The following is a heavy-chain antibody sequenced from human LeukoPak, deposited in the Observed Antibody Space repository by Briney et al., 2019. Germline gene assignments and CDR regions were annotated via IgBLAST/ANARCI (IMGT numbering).Heavy chain of an antibody. CDR2: INHSGST. J-gene: IGHJ4*02. CDR3: ARVPRYYYDSSGYSGVYFDY. Sequence: SETLSLTCAVYGGSFSGYYWSWIRQPPGKGLEWIGEINHSGSTNYNPPLKSRVTISVDTSKNQFSLKLSSVTAADTAVYYCARVPRYYYDSSGYSGVYFDYWGQGTLVTVSS. CDR1: GGSFSGYY. D-gene: IGHD3-22*01. V-gene: IGHV4-34*01.